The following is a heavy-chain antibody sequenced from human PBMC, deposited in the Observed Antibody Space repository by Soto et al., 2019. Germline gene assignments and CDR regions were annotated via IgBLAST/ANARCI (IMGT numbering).Heavy chain of an antibody. J-gene: IGHJ6*02. V-gene: IGHV5-51*01. D-gene: IGHD3-3*01. CDR2: IYPGDSDT. CDR3: VRQGPDTIFGVVITDYCYGMDV. Sequence: GESLKISCKGSGYSFTSYWIGWVRQMPGKGLEWMGIIYPGDSDTRYSPSFQGQVTISADKSISTAYLQWSSLKASDTAMYYCVRQGPDTIFGVVITDYCYGMDVWGQGTTVTVSS. CDR1: GYSFTSYW.